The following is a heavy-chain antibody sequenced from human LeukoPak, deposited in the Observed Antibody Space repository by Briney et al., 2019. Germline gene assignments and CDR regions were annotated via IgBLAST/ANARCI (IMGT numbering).Heavy chain of an antibody. CDR1: GFTFGNYW. CDR2: INSDGSST. J-gene: IGHJ4*02. V-gene: IGHV3-74*01. CDR3: ASTNRLDY. D-gene: IGHD2/OR15-2a*01. Sequence: GGSLRLSCAASGFTFGNYWVHWVRQAPGKGPVWVSRINSDGSSTSYADSVQGRFTISRDNAKNTLFLPMNSLRVEDTAVYYCASTNRLDYWGQGTLVTVSS.